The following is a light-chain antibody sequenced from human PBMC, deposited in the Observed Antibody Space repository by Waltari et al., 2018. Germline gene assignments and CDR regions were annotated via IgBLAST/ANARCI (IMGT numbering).Light chain of an antibody. J-gene: IGKJ2*01. CDR3: QQRSNWTPHT. V-gene: IGKV3-11*01. Sequence: EIVLTQSPDTLSLSPGDTATLSCRGSQSVGSYLAWYQQKPGQPPRLLIYDASNRATGVPARFRGSGSGTEFTLTISSLEAEDFAVYYCQQRSNWTPHTFGQGARLEIK. CDR1: QSVGSY. CDR2: DAS.